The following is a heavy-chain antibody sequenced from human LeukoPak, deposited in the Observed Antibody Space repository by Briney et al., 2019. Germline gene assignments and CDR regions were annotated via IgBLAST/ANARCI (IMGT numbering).Heavy chain of an antibody. CDR3: ARDPLSVVPAAMVYYYYGMDV. D-gene: IGHD2-2*01. Sequence: ASVKVSCKASGYTFTGYYMHWVRQAPGQGLEWMGWINPNSGSTNYAQKFQGRVTMTRDTSISTAYMELSRLRSDDTAVYYCARDPLSVVPAAMVYYYYGMDVWGQGTTVTVSS. CDR1: GYTFTGYY. CDR2: INPNSGST. V-gene: IGHV1-2*02. J-gene: IGHJ6*02.